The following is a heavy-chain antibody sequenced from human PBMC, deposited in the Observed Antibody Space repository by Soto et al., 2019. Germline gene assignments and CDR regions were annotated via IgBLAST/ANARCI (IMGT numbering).Heavy chain of an antibody. D-gene: IGHD3-10*01. J-gene: IGHJ6*02. V-gene: IGHV4-34*01. CDR3: ARDPMANYGMDV. CDR1: GGSFSGYY. Sequence: QVQLQQWGAGLLKPSETLSLTCAVYGGSFSGYYWSWIRQPPGKGLEWIGEINHSGSTNYNPSLKSQVTISVDTSKNQFSLKLSSVTAADTAVYYCARDPMANYGMDVWGQGTTVTVSS. CDR2: INHSGST.